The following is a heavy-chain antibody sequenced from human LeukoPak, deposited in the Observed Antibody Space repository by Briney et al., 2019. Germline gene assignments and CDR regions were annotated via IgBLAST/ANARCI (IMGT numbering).Heavy chain of an antibody. Sequence: PGGSLRLSCAASGFTVSSNYMSWVRQAPGKGLEWVSVIYSGDSTYYADSVKGRFTISKDNSKNTLYLHINSLRAEDTAVYYCAKRYWGSYHTDYWGQGTLVTVSS. CDR3: AKRYWGSYHTDY. V-gene: IGHV3-53*01. CDR1: GFTVSSNY. J-gene: IGHJ4*02. CDR2: IYSGDST. D-gene: IGHD1-26*01.